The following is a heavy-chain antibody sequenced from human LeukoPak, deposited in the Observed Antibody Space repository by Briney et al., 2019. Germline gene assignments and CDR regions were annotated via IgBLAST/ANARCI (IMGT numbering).Heavy chain of an antibody. Sequence: ASVKVSCKVSGYTLTEVSMHWVRQAPGKGLEWMGGFDPEDGETMYAEKFQGRVTMTEDTSTDTAYMELTSLRSEDTAVYYCARVASSYYDSSGYNWFDPWGQGTLVTVSS. CDR2: FDPEDGET. V-gene: IGHV1-24*01. D-gene: IGHD3-22*01. CDR1: GYTLTEVS. CDR3: ARVASSYYDSSGYNWFDP. J-gene: IGHJ5*02.